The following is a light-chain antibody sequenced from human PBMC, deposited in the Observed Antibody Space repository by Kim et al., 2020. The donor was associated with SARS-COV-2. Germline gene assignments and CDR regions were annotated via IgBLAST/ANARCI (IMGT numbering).Light chain of an antibody. CDR1: SSDVGDYNY. J-gene: IGLJ3*02. CDR2: VVS. Sequence: GQSITISCTGTSSDVGDYNYVSWYQQHPDKAPKLMIYVVSKRPSGVSSRFSGSKSGNTASLTISGLQAEDEADYYCSSYTSSSTWVFGGGTQLTVL. CDR3: SSYTSSSTWV. V-gene: IGLV2-14*01.